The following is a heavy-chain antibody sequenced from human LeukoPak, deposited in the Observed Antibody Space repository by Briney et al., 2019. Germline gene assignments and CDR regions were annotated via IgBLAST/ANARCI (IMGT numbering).Heavy chain of an antibody. Sequence: SETLSLTCAVSGGSISSSNWWSWVRQPPGKGLEWIGAIHNSRGTSYNPSLESRLTISVDPSENKFFLKMTSVTDADTATYYCGKVGGNTNSWGQGTLVTVSS. CDR2: IHNSRGT. CDR1: GGSISSSNW. CDR3: GKVGGNTNS. J-gene: IGHJ4*02. V-gene: IGHV4-4*02. D-gene: IGHD4-23*01.